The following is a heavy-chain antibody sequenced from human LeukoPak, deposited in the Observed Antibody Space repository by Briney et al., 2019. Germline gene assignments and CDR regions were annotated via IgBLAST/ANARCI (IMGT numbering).Heavy chain of an antibody. CDR3: PRQSYASGWNPFDY. D-gene: IGHD6-19*01. V-gene: IGHV1-2*02. J-gene: IGHJ4*02. CDR1: GYTFTGYY. CDR2: INPNSGGT. Sequence: ASVKVSCKASGYTFTGYYMHWVRQAPGQGLEWMGWINPNSGGTNYAQKFQGRVTMTRDTSISTAYMELNSLTAEDTAVYYCPRQSYASGWNPFDYWGQGILVTVSS.